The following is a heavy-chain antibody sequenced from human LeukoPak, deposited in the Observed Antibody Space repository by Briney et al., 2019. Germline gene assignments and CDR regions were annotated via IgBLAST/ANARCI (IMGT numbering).Heavy chain of an antibody. Sequence: SETLSLTCTVSGGSISSYYWSWIRQPPGKGLEWIGYIYYSGGADYNPALKSRVTISIDTSKNQFSLKLSSVTAADTAVCFCARDKVPGDYWGQGTLVTVSS. D-gene: IGHD1-1*01. CDR2: IYYSGGA. CDR1: GGSISSYY. V-gene: IGHV4-59*01. J-gene: IGHJ4*02. CDR3: ARDKVPGDY.